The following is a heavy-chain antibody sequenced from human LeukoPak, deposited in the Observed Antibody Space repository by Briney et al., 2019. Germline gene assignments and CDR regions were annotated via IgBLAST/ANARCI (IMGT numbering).Heavy chain of an antibody. CDR2: IRWNSGSI. CDR3: AKGIRSTGTYYFDY. CDR1: GFTFDDYA. Sequence: GGSLRLSCAASGFTFDDYAMHWVRQAPGKGLEWVSGIRWNSGSIGYADSVKGRFTISRDNAKNSLYLQMNSLRAEDTALYYCAKGIRSTGTYYFDYWGQGTLVTVSS. D-gene: IGHD1-14*01. J-gene: IGHJ4*02. V-gene: IGHV3-9*01.